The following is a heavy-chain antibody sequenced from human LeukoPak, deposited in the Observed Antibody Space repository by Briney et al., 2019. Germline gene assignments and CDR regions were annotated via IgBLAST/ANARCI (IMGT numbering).Heavy chain of an antibody. CDR1: GDSISRYY. CDR2: IFHTGIT. V-gene: IGHV4-59*01. Sequence: SSETLSLTCTVSGDSISRYYWSWIRQPPGKGLEWIGYIFHTGITNYSPSLRSRVSISLDTSKNQFSLKLRSVTAADTALYYCASLLSVYDPFDDWGPGTLVTVSS. CDR3: ASLLSVYDPFDD. J-gene: IGHJ4*02. D-gene: IGHD5/OR15-5a*01.